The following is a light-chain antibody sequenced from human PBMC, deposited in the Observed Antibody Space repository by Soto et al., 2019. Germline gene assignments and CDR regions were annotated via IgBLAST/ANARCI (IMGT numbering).Light chain of an antibody. V-gene: IGKV1-39*01. J-gene: IGKJ4*01. CDR2: AAS. CDR1: QSISSY. Sequence: DIQMTQSPSSLSASVGDIVTITCRASQSISSYLNWYQQKPGKAPKLLIYAASSLQSGGPSRFSGSGSGTDFTLTISSLQPEDFATYYCQQSYRTPPLTFGGGTQVEIK. CDR3: QQSYRTPPLT.